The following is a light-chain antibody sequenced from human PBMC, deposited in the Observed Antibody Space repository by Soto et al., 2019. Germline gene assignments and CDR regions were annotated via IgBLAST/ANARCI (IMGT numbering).Light chain of an antibody. Sequence: DIVMTQSPDSLAVSLGERATINCKSSQSVLYSSNNQNYLAWYQQKLGQPPKLLIYWASTRESGVPDRFSGSGSGTDFTLTISSLQAEDVAVYYCQQYYSTPPTFGQGTKLEIK. J-gene: IGKJ2*01. V-gene: IGKV4-1*01. CDR1: QSVLYSSNNQNY. CDR3: QQYYSTPPT. CDR2: WAS.